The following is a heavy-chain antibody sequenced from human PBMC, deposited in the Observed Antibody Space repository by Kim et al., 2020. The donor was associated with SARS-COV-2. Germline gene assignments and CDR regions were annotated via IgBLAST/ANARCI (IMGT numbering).Heavy chain of an antibody. CDR2: ISHSGTT. J-gene: IGHJ4*02. CDR1: GYSISSGYY. D-gene: IGHD6-19*01. V-gene: IGHV4-38-2*02. CDR3: ATNIAVAGPYYFDY. Sequence: SETLSLTCTVSGYSISSGYYWGWIRQPPGKGLEWIGSISHSGTTYYNSSLKSRGTISVGKTENQFSLRLTSVTAADTAMFYCATNIAVAGPYYFDYWGQGTLVTVSS.